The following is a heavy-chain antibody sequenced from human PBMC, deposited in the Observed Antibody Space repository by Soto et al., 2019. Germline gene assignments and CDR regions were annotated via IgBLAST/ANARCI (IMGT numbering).Heavy chain of an antibody. D-gene: IGHD4-17*01. V-gene: IGHV4-59*01. Sequence: SETLSLTCTVSGGSISSYYWSWIRQPPGKGLEWIGYIYYSGSTNYNPSLKSRVTISVDTSKNQFSLKLSSVTAADTAVYYCARDSYGDYYFDYWGQGTLVTVSS. CDR1: GGSISSYY. CDR3: ARDSYGDYYFDY. CDR2: IYYSGST. J-gene: IGHJ4*02.